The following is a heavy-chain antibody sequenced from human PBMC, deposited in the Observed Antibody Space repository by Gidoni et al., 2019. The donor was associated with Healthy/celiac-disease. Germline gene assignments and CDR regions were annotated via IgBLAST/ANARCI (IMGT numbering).Heavy chain of an antibody. Sequence: EVQLVESVGGLVKPGGSLRPSCAASGCTCSSNSMKWVRRDPGKGLEWVSSIRSRSCYIYDAVSVKGRFTISRENAKNSLYLQMNRLRAEETAGYYWEREGYCSGGSCYPYYMDVWGKGTTVTVSS. J-gene: IGHJ6*03. CDR1: GCTCSSNS. V-gene: IGHV3-21*01. CDR3: EREGYCSGGSCYPYYMDV. D-gene: IGHD2-15*01. CDR2: IRSRSCYI.